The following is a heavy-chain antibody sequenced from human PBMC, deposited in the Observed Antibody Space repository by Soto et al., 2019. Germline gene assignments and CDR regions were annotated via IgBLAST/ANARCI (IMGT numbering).Heavy chain of an antibody. V-gene: IGHV5-51*01. CDR1: RYSFNSYL. CDR3: ARLTQSRHCISGNCYSVAMFDP. J-gene: IGHJ5*01. D-gene: IGHD2-21*01. Sequence: GESLKISCKGSRYSFNSYLIGWVRKMHEKGLERMVIIYTGDSDTRYSPSFQGQVTISTDKSIITAYLQWSSLKASDTAMYYCARLTQSRHCISGNCYSVAMFDPWGQGTLVTVS. CDR2: IYTGDSDT.